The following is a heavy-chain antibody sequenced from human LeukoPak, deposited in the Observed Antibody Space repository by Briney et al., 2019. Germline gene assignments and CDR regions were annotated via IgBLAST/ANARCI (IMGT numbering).Heavy chain of an antibody. CDR1: GGSISSYY. Sequence: SETLSLTCSVSGGSISSYYWSWIRQPPGKGLEWIGYIYYTGSTNYNPSLKSRVTISVDTSKSQFSLRLSSLTAADTAVYYCARDSSAFGGWFDPWGQGTLVTVSS. D-gene: IGHD3-16*01. CDR2: IYYTGST. J-gene: IGHJ5*02. V-gene: IGHV4-59*01. CDR3: ARDSSAFGGWFDP.